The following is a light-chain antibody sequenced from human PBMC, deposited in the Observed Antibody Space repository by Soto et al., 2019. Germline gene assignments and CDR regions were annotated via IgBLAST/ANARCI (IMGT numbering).Light chain of an antibody. CDR1: QSLRNW. V-gene: IGKV1-5*03. CDR2: KAS. CDR3: QQYDTHSWT. J-gene: IGKJ1*01. Sequence: DIQMPQSPSTLSASVGDRVTITCRASQSLRNWLAWYQQKPGKAPKLLIYKASSLESGVPSRFSGSGSGAEFTLTINGLQPDDFATYYCQQYDTHSWTFGQGTKV.